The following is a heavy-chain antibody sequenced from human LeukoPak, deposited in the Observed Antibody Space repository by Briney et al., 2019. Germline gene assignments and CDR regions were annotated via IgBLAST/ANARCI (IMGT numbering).Heavy chain of an antibody. D-gene: IGHD6-13*01. CDR3: AKDSGGSWYGYYSYGMDV. Sequence: PGGSLRLSCAASGFTFSSFAMSWVRQAPGRGLEWVSSISTGGGTPHYADSVKGRFTISRDNSKNTLYLQMNSLRAEDTALYYCAKDSGGSWYGYYSYGMDVWGKGTTVTVSS. CDR1: GFTFSSFA. CDR2: ISTGGGTP. V-gene: IGHV3-23*01. J-gene: IGHJ6*04.